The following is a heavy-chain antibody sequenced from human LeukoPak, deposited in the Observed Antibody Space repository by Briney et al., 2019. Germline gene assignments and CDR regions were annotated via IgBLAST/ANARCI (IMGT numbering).Heavy chain of an antibody. CDR3: ARMAVAGKRGGDY. J-gene: IGHJ4*02. D-gene: IGHD6-19*01. Sequence: GASVKVSCKASGYTFTSYYMHWGRQAPGQGLEWMGIINPSGGSTSYAQKFQGRVTMTRDMSTSTVYMELSSLRSEDTAVYYCARMAVAGKRGGDYWGQGTLVTVSS. V-gene: IGHV1-46*01. CDR1: GYTFTSYY. CDR2: INPSGGST.